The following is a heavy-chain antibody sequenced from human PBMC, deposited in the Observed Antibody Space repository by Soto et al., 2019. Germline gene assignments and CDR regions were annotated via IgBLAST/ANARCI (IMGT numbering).Heavy chain of an antibody. CDR3: ARDRVSMIVVASLDY. J-gene: IGHJ4*02. Sequence: PGGSLRLSCAASGFTFSSYAMSWVRPAPGKGLEWVSAISGSGGSTYYADSVKGRFTISRDNSKNTLYLQMNSLRAEDTAVYYCARDRVSMIVVASLDYWGQGTLVTVSS. D-gene: IGHD3-22*01. CDR1: GFTFSSYA. CDR2: ISGSGGST. V-gene: IGHV3-23*01.